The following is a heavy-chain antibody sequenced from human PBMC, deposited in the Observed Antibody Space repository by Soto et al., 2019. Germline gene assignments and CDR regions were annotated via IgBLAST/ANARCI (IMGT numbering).Heavy chain of an antibody. CDR1: GYTFTSYG. CDR2: ISAYNGNT. D-gene: IGHD3-16*01. J-gene: IGHJ4*02. CDR3: ARELGRDGSTFGVDY. V-gene: IGHV1-18*01. Sequence: QVQLVQSGAEVKKPGASVKVSCKASGYTFTSYGISWVRQAPGQGLEWMGWISAYNGNTNYAQKLQGRVTMTTDTSQSPAYMALRSLRSDDTAVYYCARELGRDGSTFGVDYWGQGTLVTVSS.